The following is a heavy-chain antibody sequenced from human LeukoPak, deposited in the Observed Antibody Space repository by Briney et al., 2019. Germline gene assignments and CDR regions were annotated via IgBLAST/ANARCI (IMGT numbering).Heavy chain of an antibody. CDR3: AKRHDSSGYYKPSFDY. CDR1: GFTFSNYA. CDR2: ISGSGGGT. Sequence: GGSLRLSCAASGFTFSNYAMNWVRQAPGKGLEWVSAISGSGGGTFYADSVKGRFTISRDNSRDTLYLQMNSLRAEDTAVYYCAKRHDSSGYYKPSFDYWGQGTLVTVSS. J-gene: IGHJ4*02. V-gene: IGHV3-23*01. D-gene: IGHD3-22*01.